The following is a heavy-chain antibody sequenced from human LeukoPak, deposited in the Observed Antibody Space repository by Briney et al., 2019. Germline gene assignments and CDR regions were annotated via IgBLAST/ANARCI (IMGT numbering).Heavy chain of an antibody. J-gene: IGHJ4*02. V-gene: IGHV4-59*01. CDR3: ARGYSSGWLDY. D-gene: IGHD6-19*01. CDR1: GGSISSYY. Sequence: SETLSLTCTVSGGSISSYYWSWIRQAPGKGLEWIGSIYYSGSTNYNPSLKSRVTISVDTSKNQFSLKLSPVTAADTAVYSCARGYSSGWLDYWGPGTLVTVSS. CDR2: IYYSGST.